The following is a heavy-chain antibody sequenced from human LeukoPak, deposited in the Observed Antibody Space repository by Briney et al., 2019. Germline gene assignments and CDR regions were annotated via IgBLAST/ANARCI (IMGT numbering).Heavy chain of an antibody. Sequence: GGSLRLSCAASGFTFSSYSMNWVRQAPGKGLEWVSSISSSSSYIYYADSVKGRFTISRDNAKNSLYLQMTSLRAEDTAVYYCARDPTYYYDSSGILGYWGQGTLVTVSS. V-gene: IGHV3-21*01. J-gene: IGHJ4*02. CDR2: ISSSSSYI. D-gene: IGHD3-22*01. CDR1: GFTFSSYS. CDR3: ARDPTYYYDSSGILGY.